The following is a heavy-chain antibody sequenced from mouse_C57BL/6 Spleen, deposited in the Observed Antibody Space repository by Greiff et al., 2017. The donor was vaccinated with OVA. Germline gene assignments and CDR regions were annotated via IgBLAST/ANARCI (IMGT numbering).Heavy chain of an antibody. Sequence: EVMLVGSGGGLVQPKGSLKLSCAASGFSFNTYAMNWVRPAPGKGLEWVARIRSKSNNYATYYADSVKDRFTISRDDSESMLYLQMNNLKTEDTAMYYCCSSYAMDYWGQGTSVTVSS. CDR1: GFSFNTYA. CDR2: IRSKSNNYAT. V-gene: IGHV10-1*01. D-gene: IGHD1-1*01. J-gene: IGHJ4*01. CDR3: CSSYAMDY.